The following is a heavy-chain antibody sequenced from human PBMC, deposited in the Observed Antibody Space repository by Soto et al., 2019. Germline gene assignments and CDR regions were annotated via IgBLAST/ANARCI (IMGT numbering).Heavy chain of an antibody. CDR2: ISAYNGNT. D-gene: IGHD1-26*01. Sequence: ASVKVSCKASGYTFTSYGISWVRQAPGQGLEWMGWISAYNGNTNYAQKLQGRVTMTTDTSTSTAYMELRSLRSDDTAVYYCARDPLVGATPLYYYYGMDVWGQGTTVTV. CDR3: ARDPLVGATPLYYYYGMDV. CDR1: GYTFTSYG. V-gene: IGHV1-18*04. J-gene: IGHJ6*02.